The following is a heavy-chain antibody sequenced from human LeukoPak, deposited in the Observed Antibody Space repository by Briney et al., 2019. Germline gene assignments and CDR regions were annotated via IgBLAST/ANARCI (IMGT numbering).Heavy chain of an antibody. V-gene: IGHV4-59*01. J-gene: IGHJ4*02. CDR2: IYYSGST. CDR3: ARIPLITMVRGYYFDY. Sequence: SETLSLTCTVSGGSISSYFWSWVRQPPDKGLEWIGYIYYSGSTKYNPSLKSRVTISVDTSKNQFSLKLSSVTAADTAVYYCARIPLITMVRGYYFDYWGQGNLVTVSS. CDR1: GGSISSYF. D-gene: IGHD3-10*01.